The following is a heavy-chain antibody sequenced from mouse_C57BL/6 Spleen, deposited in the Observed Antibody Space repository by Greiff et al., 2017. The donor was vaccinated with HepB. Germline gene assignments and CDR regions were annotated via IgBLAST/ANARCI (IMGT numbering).Heavy chain of an antibody. CDR3: TREGYYYGSSYLWYFDV. CDR1: GFTFSSYA. CDR2: ISSGGDYI. V-gene: IGHV5-9-1*02. D-gene: IGHD1-1*01. J-gene: IGHJ1*03. Sequence: EVQLMESGEGLVKPGGSLKLSCAASGFTFSSYAMSWVRQTPEKRLEWVAYISSGGDYIYYADTVKGRFTISRDNARNTLYLQMSSLKSEDTAMYYCTREGYYYGSSYLWYFDVWGTGTTVTVSS.